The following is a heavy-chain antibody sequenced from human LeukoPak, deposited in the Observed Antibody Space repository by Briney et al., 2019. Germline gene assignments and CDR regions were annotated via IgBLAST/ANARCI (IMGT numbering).Heavy chain of an antibody. J-gene: IGHJ6*02. V-gene: IGHV3-7*01. D-gene: IGHD1-1*01. CDR1: GFTFSSYA. CDR3: ARDSGTPYYYYGMDV. CDR2: IKQDGSEK. Sequence: GGSLRLSCAASGFTFSSYAMSWVRQAPGKGLEWVANIKQDGSEKYYVDSVKGRFTISRDNAKNSLYLQMNSLRAEDTAVYYCARDSGTPYYYYGMDVWGQGTTVTVSS.